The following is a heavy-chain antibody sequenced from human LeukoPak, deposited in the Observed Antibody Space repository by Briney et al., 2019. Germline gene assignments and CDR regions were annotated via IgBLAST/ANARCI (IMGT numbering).Heavy chain of an antibody. CDR3: ARGIAAAGSPLDYYYMDV. Sequence: ASVKVSCKASGYTFTSYGISWVRQAPGQGLEWMGWISAYNGNTHYAQKLQGRVTMTTDTSTSTAYMELSSLRSEDTAVYYCARGIAAAGSPLDYYYMDVWGKGTTVTISS. V-gene: IGHV1-18*01. J-gene: IGHJ6*03. D-gene: IGHD6-13*01. CDR1: GYTFTSYG. CDR2: ISAYNGNT.